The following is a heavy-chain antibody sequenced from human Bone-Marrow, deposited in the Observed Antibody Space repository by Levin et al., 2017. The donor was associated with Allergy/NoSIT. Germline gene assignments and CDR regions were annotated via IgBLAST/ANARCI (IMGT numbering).Heavy chain of an antibody. CDR2: IYSEGTT. CDR3: ARDGGVQVGGDY. V-gene: IGHV3-66*01. J-gene: IGHJ4*02. Sequence: PGGSLRLSCVASGFTVSSNYMRWVRQAPGKGLEWVSLIYSEGTTDYADSVKGRFTISRDKSKNTLYLHMKSLRDEDTAVYYCARDGGVQVGGDYVGQGTLVTVSS. CDR1: GFTVSSNY. D-gene: IGHD2-8*02.